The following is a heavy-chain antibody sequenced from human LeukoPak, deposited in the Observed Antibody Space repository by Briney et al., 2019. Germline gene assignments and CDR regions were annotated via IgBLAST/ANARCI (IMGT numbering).Heavy chain of an antibody. J-gene: IGHJ6*02. CDR3: AREYGYDILTGYLYGMDV. V-gene: IGHV4-31*11. Sequence: SETLSLTCAVSGGSISTSNWWSWVRQPPGKGLEWIGYIYYSGSTYYNPSLKSRVTISVDTSKNQFSLKLSSVTAADTAVYYCAREYGYDILTGYLYGMDVWGQGTTVTVSS. CDR2: IYYSGST. CDR1: GGSISTSNW. D-gene: IGHD3-9*01.